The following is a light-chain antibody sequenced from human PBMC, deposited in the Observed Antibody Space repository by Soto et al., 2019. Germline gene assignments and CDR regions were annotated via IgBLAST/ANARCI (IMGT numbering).Light chain of an antibody. CDR3: SSYAGSNRVV. CDR1: SSDVGGYNY. CDR2: EVS. J-gene: IGLJ2*01. V-gene: IGLV2-8*01. Sequence: QSALTQPPSASGSPGQSVTISCTGTSSDVGGYNYVSWYQQHPGKAPKLMIYEVSKRPSGVPDRFSGSKSGNTASLTVSGLQAEDEAAYYCSSYAGSNRVVFGGGTQLTVL.